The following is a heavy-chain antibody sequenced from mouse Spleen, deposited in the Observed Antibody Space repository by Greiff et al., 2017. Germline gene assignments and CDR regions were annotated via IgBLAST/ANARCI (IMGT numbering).Heavy chain of an antibody. D-gene: IGHD3-3*01. J-gene: IGHJ2*01. CDR3: TRSLLFFFDY. CDR1: GYTFTDYE. CDR2: IDPETGGT. V-gene: IGHV1-15*01. Sequence: VQLQESGAELVRPGASVTLSCKASGYTFTDYEMHWVKQTPVHGLEWIGAIDPETGGTAYNQKFKGKAILTADKSSSTAYMELRSLTSEDSAVYYCTRSLLFFFDYWGQGTTLTVSS.